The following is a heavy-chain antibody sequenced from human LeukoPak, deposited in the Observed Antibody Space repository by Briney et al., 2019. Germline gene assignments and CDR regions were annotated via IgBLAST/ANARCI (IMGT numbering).Heavy chain of an antibody. CDR3: ARGPWRGATRGVDY. Sequence: PGGSLRLSCAASGFTFSSYAMHWVRQAPGKGLEWVAVISYDGSNKYYADSVKGRFTISRDNSKNTLYLQMNSLRAEDTAVYYCARGPWRGATRGVDYWGQGTLVTVSS. J-gene: IGHJ4*02. V-gene: IGHV3-30-3*01. D-gene: IGHD1-26*01. CDR1: GFTFSSYA. CDR2: ISYDGSNK.